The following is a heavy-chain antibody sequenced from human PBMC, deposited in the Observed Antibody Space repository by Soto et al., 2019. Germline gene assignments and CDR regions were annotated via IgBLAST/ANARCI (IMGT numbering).Heavy chain of an antibody. Sequence: SETLSLTCTVSGGSISSGGYYWSWIRQHPGKGLEWIGYIYYSESTYYNPSLKSRVTISVDTSKNQFSLKLGSVTAADTAVYYCVRERGGGATGKPYYYYGMDVWGQGTTVTVSS. V-gene: IGHV4-31*03. J-gene: IGHJ6*02. CDR3: VRERGGGATGKPYYYYGMDV. CDR2: IYYSEST. D-gene: IGHD1-26*01. CDR1: GGSISSGGYY.